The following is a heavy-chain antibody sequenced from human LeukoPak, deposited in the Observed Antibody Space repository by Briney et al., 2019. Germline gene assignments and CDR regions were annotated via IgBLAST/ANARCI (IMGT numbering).Heavy chain of an antibody. CDR1: GFTFSSYD. CDR3: AGVQTGSVGYYGMDV. Sequence: GGSLRLSCAASGFTFSSYDMHWVRQVTGKGLERVSAVGTVGDTYYPGSVKGRLTVSRENARNSLYLQMNSLRAGDTAVYYCAGVQTGSVGYYGMDVWGQGTTVTGSS. D-gene: IGHD1-26*01. J-gene: IGHJ6*02. CDR2: VGTVGDT. V-gene: IGHV3-13*01.